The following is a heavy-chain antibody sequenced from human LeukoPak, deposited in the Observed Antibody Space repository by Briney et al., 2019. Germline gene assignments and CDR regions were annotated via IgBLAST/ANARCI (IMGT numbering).Heavy chain of an antibody. D-gene: IGHD2-21*01. Sequence: SETLSLTCTVSGGSISRYYWTWIRQTPEKGLEWIGYIYFSGSGSTNYNPSLKSRVTISVDTSRNQFSLRLTSVTAADAAMYYCARPGLAYCGGDCYSTEGYYFDYWSQGTLVAVSS. V-gene: IGHV4-59*12. CDR2: IYFSGSGST. J-gene: IGHJ4*02. CDR1: GGSISRYY. CDR3: ARPGLAYCGGDCYSTEGYYFDY.